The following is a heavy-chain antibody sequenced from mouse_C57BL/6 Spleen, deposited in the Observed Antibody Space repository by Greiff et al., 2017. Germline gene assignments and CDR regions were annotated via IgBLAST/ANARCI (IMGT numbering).Heavy chain of an antibody. CDR2: IDPEDGET. D-gene: IGHD2-2*01. V-gene: IGHV14-2*01. Sequence: EVKLMESGAELVKPGASVKLSCTASGFNINDYYMHWVKQRTEQGLEWIGRIDPEDGETKYAPKFQGKATITADTSYNTAYLQLSSLTSEDTAVYYCAIWRGYDGEDAMDYWGQGTSVTVSS. J-gene: IGHJ4*01. CDR1: GFNINDYY. CDR3: AIWRGYDGEDAMDY.